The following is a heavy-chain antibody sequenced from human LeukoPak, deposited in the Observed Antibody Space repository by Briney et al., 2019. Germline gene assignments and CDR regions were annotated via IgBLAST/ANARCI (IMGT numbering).Heavy chain of an antibody. Sequence: SETLSLTCTVSGSSISGCGYYWGWIRRPPGKGLVWIVNIYDSGSTYYNASLQSRVTISVDTSKNQFSLKLSSVTAADTAVYYCARGAAVSVTYYYYMDVWGKGTTVTVS. V-gene: IGHV4-39*07. D-gene: IGHD6-13*01. CDR3: ARGAAVSVTYYYYMDV. CDR1: GSSISGCGYY. J-gene: IGHJ6*03. CDR2: IYDSGST.